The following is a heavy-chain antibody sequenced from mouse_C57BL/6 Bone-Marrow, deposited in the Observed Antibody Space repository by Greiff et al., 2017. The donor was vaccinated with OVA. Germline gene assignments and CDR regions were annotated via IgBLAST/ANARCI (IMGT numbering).Heavy chain of an antibody. D-gene: IGHD2-3*01. CDR2: INPSNGGT. V-gene: IGHV1-53*01. J-gene: IGHJ3*01. CDR3: AREGVIYDGYSAWFAY. Sequence: QVQLQQPGTELVKPGASVKLSCKASGYTFTSYWMHWVKQRPGQGLEWIGNINPSNGGTNYNEKFKSKATLTVDKSSSTAYMQLSSLTSEDSAVYYCAREGVIYDGYSAWFAYWGKGTLVTVSA. CDR1: GYTFTSYW.